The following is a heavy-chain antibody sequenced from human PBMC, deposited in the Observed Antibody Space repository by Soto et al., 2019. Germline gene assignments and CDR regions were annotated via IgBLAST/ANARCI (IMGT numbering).Heavy chain of an antibody. CDR1: GGSFSGYY. V-gene: IGHV4-34*01. D-gene: IGHD3-10*01. Sequence: QVQLQQWGAGLLKPSETLSLTCAVYGGSFSGYYWSWIRQPPGKGLEWIGEINHSGSTNYNPSLKSRVTISVDSSKHQFSLKLSSVTAADTAVYYCASSGSYYSDDAFDIWGQGTMVTVSS. CDR3: ASSGSYYSDDAFDI. CDR2: INHSGST. J-gene: IGHJ3*02.